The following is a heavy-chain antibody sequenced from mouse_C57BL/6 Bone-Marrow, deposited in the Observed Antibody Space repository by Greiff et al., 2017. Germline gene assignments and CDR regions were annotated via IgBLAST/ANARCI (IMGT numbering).Heavy chain of an antibody. Sequence: EVKLVESGGGLVKPGGSLKLSCAASGFTFSSYAMSWVRQTPEKRLEWVATISDGGSYTYYPDNVKGRFPISRDNAKNNLYLQMRQLKSEDTAKYYCAREKGCAGTLCAYWGQGTVVTVSA. CDR1: GFTFSSYA. J-gene: IGHJ3*01. CDR2: ISDGGSYT. V-gene: IGHV5-4*01. D-gene: IGHD4-1*01. CDR3: AREKGCAGTLCAY.